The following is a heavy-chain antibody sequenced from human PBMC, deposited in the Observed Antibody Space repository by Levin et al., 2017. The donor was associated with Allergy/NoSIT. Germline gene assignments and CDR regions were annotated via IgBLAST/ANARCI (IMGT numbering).Heavy chain of an antibody. J-gene: IGHJ4*02. CDR3: ASPSGAILTGYYSFDY. V-gene: IGHV4-34*01. D-gene: IGHD3-9*01. CDR2: INHSGST. Sequence: NPSETLSLTCAVYGGSFSGYYWSWIRQPPGKGLEWIGEINHSGSTNYNPSLKSRVTISVDTSKNQFSLKLSSVTAADTAVYYCASPSGAILTGYYSFDYWGQGTLVTVSS. CDR1: GGSFSGYY.